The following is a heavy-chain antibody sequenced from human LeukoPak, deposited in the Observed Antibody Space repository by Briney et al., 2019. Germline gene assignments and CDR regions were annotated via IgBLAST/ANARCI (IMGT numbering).Heavy chain of an antibody. J-gene: IGHJ3*02. V-gene: IGHV3-13*01. D-gene: IGHD5-12*01. CDR3: ARGALVATSDGAFDI. Sequence: PGGSLRLSCAASGFTFSSYDMHWVRQATGKGLEWVSAIGSAGDTYYPGSVKGRFTISRGNAKNSLYLQMNSLRAGDTAVYYCARGALVATSDGAFDIWGQGTMVTVSS. CDR2: IGSAGDT. CDR1: GFTFSSYD.